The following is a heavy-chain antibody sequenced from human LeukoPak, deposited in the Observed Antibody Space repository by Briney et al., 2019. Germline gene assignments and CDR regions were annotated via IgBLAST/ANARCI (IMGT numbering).Heavy chain of an antibody. D-gene: IGHD3-9*01. V-gene: IGHV1-69*04. CDR1: VGTFSSYA. J-gene: IGHJ4*02. CDR2: IIPIFGIA. Sequence: SVKVSCKASVGTFSSYAISWVRQAPGQGLEWMGRIIPIFGIANYAQKFQGRVAITADKSTSTAYMELSSLRSEDTAVYYCAREGGILTGYYYYFDYWGQGTLVTVSS. CDR3: AREGGILTGYYYYFDY.